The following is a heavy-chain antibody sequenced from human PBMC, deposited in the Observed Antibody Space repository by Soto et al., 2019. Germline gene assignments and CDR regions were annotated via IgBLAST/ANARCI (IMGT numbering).Heavy chain of an antibody. V-gene: IGHV3-23*01. Sequence: EVQLLESGGGLVQPGGSLRLSCAASGFTFSSYAMSWVRQAPGKGLEWVSGISGSGGSTYYADSVKGRFTISRDNSKNTLYLQMNSLRAEDTAVYYCAKASAIFYYYYYMDVWGKGTTVTVSS. CDR1: GFTFSSYA. D-gene: IGHD3-3*01. CDR2: ISGSGGST. J-gene: IGHJ6*03. CDR3: AKASAIFYYYYYMDV.